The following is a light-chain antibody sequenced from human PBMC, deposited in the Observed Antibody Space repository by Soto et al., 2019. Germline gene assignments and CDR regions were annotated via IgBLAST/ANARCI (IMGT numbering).Light chain of an antibody. CDR2: LNRDGSH. V-gene: IGLV4-69*01. Sequence: QPVLTQSPSASASLGASVKLTCNLSSGHSNYAIAWHQQQPEKGPRYLMKLNRDGSHSKGDGIPNRFSGSSSGAERYLTISSLQSEDEADYYCQTWGTGIVIFGGGTKLTFL. J-gene: IGLJ2*01. CDR3: QTWGTGIVI. CDR1: SGHSNYA.